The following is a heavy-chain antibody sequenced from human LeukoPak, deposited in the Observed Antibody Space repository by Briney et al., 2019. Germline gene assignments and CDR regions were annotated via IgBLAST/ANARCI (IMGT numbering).Heavy chain of an antibody. CDR2: IYWNDDK. CDR1: GFSLSTSGVG. V-gene: IGHV2-5*01. J-gene: IGHJ1*01. Sequence: SGPTLVNPTQTLTLTCTFSGFSLSTSGVGVGWIRQPPGKALEWLALIYWNDDKRYSPSLKSRLTITKDTSKNQVVLTMTNMDPVDTATYYCAHRLVSWCGYYSYFQHWGQGTLVTVSS. CDR3: AHRLVSWCGYYSYFQH. D-gene: IGHD3-3*01.